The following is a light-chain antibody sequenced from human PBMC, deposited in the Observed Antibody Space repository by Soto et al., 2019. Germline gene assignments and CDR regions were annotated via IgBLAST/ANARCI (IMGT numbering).Light chain of an antibody. V-gene: IGLV4-69*01. J-gene: IGLJ2*01. Sequence: QSVLTQSPSASASLGASVKLTCTLSSGHSTYAIAWHQQQPEKGPRYLMKLNSDGSHSKGDGIPDRFSGSNSGAERYLIISSLQSEDEADYYCQTWGTGIQVIFGGGTKVTVL. CDR3: QTWGTGIQVI. CDR1: SGHSTYA. CDR2: LNSDGSH.